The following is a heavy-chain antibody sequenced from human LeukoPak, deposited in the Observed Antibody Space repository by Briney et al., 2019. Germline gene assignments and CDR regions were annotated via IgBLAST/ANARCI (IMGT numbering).Heavy chain of an antibody. CDR3: ARSGSAYYYYYYMDV. CDR1: GGSISRGDYY. Sequence: SQTLSLTCTVSGGSISRGDYYWSWIRQPPGKGLEWIGYIYYGGSTYYNPSLKSRVTISVDTSKNQFSLKLSSVTAADTAVYYCARSGSAYYYYYYMDVWGKGTTVTVSS. J-gene: IGHJ6*03. CDR2: IYYGGST. D-gene: IGHD3-3*01. V-gene: IGHV4-30-4*08.